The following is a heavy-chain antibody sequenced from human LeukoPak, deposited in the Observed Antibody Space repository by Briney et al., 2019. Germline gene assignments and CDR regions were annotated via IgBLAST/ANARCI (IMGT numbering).Heavy chain of an antibody. CDR1: GYTFTSYY. Sequence: ASVKVSCKTSGYTFTSYYIHWVRQAPGQGFEWMGFINPSGGSTSYAQEFQARVAMTRDTSTSTVYMELSSLRSEDTAVYYCARAAGDTYGYRYYFDYWGQGTLVTVSS. CDR2: INPSGGST. J-gene: IGHJ4*02. D-gene: IGHD5-18*01. CDR3: ARAAGDTYGYRYYFDY. V-gene: IGHV1-46*01.